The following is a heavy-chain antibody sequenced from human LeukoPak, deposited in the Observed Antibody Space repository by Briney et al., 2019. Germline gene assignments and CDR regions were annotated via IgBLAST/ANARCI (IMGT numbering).Heavy chain of an antibody. CDR1: GGSISSYY. V-gene: IGHV4-4*07. Sequence: SETLSLTCTVSGGSISSYYWNWIRQPAGKGLEWIGRIYTSGSTNYNPSLKSRVTMSVDTSKNQFSLKLSSVTAADTAVYYCASSFYDLLVYFDYWGQGTLVTVSS. CDR2: IYTSGST. CDR3: ASSFYDLLVYFDY. D-gene: IGHD5/OR15-5a*01. J-gene: IGHJ4*02.